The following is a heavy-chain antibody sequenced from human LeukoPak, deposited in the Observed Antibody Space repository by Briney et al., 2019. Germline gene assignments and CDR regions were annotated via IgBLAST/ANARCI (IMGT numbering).Heavy chain of an antibody. D-gene: IGHD3-10*01. CDR2: INAGNGYT. Sequence: ASVKVSCKTSGYTFTNYAMQWVRQAPGQRLEWMGWINAGNGYTKYSQKLQGRVTITRDTSASIAYMKLSSLRSEDTAVYYCARDRGVTMVRGVIDSFDYWGQGTLVTVSS. J-gene: IGHJ4*02. V-gene: IGHV1-3*01. CDR3: ARDRGVTMVRGVIDSFDY. CDR1: GYTFTNYA.